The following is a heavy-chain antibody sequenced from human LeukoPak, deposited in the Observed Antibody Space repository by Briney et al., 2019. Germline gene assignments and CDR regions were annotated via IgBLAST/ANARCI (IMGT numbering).Heavy chain of an antibody. CDR1: GGSFSGYY. J-gene: IGHJ4*02. D-gene: IGHD4-17*01. Sequence: SETLSLTCAVYGGSFSGYYWSWIRQPPGKGLEWIGEINHSGSTNYNPSLKSRVTISVDTSKNQFSLKLSSVTAADTAVYYCARVLYGDYDYWGQGPLVTVSS. CDR2: INHSGST. CDR3: ARVLYGDYDY. V-gene: IGHV4-34*01.